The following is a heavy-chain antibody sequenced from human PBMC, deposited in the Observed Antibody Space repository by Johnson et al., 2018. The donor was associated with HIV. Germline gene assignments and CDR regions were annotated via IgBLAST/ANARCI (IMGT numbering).Heavy chain of an antibody. V-gene: IGHV3-30*14. Sequence: QVQLVESGGGVVQPGRSLRLSCAASGFTFSSYAMHWVRQAPGKGLEWVAVISYDGSNKFYADSVKGRFTISRDNSKNTLYLQMNSLRAEDTAVYYCAKDRGVYPAGWGDYSLNAFDIWGQGTMVTVSS. J-gene: IGHJ3*02. CDR3: AKDRGVYPAGWGDYSLNAFDI. CDR1: GFTFSSYA. D-gene: IGHD2-15*01. CDR2: ISYDGSNK.